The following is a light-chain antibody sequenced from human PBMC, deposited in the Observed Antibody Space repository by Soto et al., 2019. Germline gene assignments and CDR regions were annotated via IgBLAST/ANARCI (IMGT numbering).Light chain of an antibody. J-gene: IGKJ3*01. Sequence: EIVLTQSPGTLSLSPGERATLSCRASQSVSSSYLAWYQQKTGQAPRLLIYGASGRSTGIPDRCSGSGSGTDYTLIISRLEPEDFSVYYCRQYCSSRGFTFGPGTKVDIK. CDR3: RQYCSSRGFT. V-gene: IGKV3-20*01. CDR1: QSVSSSY. CDR2: GAS.